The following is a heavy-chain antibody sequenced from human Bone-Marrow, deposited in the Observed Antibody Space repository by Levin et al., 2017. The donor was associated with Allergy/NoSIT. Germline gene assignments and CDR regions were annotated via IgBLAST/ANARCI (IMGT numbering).Heavy chain of an antibody. CDR1: GGSISSYY. Sequence: SETLSLTCTVSGGSISSYYWSWIRQPPGKGLEWIGYIYYSGSTNYNPSLKSRVTISVDTSKNQFSLKLSSVTAADTAVYYCARHGVHDPKYYYDSSGYYYRPFFFFDYWGQGTLVTVSS. CDR2: IYYSGST. V-gene: IGHV4-59*08. D-gene: IGHD3-22*01. CDR3: ARHGVHDPKYYYDSSGYYYRPFFFFDY. J-gene: IGHJ4*02.